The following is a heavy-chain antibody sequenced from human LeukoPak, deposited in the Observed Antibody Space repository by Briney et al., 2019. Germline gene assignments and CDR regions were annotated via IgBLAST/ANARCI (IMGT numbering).Heavy chain of an antibody. Sequence: ASVKISCKASGYTFASYDIIWVRQAPGQGLEWMGWITVYNGNTNYAQKLQGRVTMTTDTSTNTAYMELRSLRSDDTAVYYCARGAGSGSYGSLVYFAYWGQSNLITVSS. CDR3: ARGAGSGSYGSLVYFAY. D-gene: IGHD1-26*01. J-gene: IGHJ4*01. V-gene: IGHV1-18*01. CDR1: GYTFASYD. CDR2: ITVYNGNT.